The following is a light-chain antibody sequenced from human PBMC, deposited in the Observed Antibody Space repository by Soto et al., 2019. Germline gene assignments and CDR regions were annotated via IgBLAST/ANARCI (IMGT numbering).Light chain of an antibody. Sequence: EIVMTQFPVTLSVSPGERATLSCRAGQSVSSNLAWYQQTPGQSPRLLISGASTRAADFPARFSGSGSGTEFILTISSLQSEDFAFYYCQQYDDWPWTFGQGTKGDIK. CDR3: QQYDDWPWT. J-gene: IGKJ1*01. CDR2: GAS. V-gene: IGKV3-15*01. CDR1: QSVSSN.